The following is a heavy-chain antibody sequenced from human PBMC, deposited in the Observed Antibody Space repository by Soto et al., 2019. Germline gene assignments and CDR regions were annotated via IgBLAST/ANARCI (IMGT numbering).Heavy chain of an antibody. J-gene: IGHJ4*02. CDR2: IYYSGSN. CDR3: ARRYNVYGDY. V-gene: IGHV4-30-4*01. D-gene: IGHD5-12*01. CDR1: GGSISSGDYY. Sequence: SETLSLTCTVSGGSISSGDYYWSWFRQPPGKGLEWIGYIYYSGSNYYNPSLKSRVTISVDTSKNQFSLKLSSVTAADTAVYYCARRYNVYGDYWGQGTLVTVSS.